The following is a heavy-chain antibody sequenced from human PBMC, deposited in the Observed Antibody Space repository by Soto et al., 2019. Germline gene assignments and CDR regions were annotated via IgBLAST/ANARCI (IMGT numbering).Heavy chain of an antibody. V-gene: IGHV3-30-3*01. CDR2: ISYDGSNK. D-gene: IGHD5-18*01. CDR3: ARDRYIQLWSNTDY. J-gene: IGHJ4*02. CDR1: GFTFSSYA. Sequence: QVQLVESGGGVVQPGRSLRLSCAASGFTFSSYAMHWVRQAPGKGLEWVAVISYDGSNKYYADSVKGRFTISRDNSKNTLYLQMNSLRAEDTAVYYWARDRYIQLWSNTDYWGQGTLVTVSS.